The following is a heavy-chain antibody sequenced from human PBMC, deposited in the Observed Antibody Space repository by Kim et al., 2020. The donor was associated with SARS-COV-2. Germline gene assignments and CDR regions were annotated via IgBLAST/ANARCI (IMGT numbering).Heavy chain of an antibody. J-gene: IGHJ4*02. Sequence: GGSLRLSCAASGFTFSNAWMSWVRQAPGKGLEWVGRIKSKTDGGTTDYAAPVKGRFTISRDDSKNTLYLQMNSLKTEDTAVYYCTTHPRDYGYSSGWVGPYFDYWGQGTLVTVSS. D-gene: IGHD6-19*01. CDR1: GFTFSNAW. V-gene: IGHV3-15*01. CDR3: TTHPRDYGYSSGWVGPYFDY. CDR2: IKSKTDGGTT.